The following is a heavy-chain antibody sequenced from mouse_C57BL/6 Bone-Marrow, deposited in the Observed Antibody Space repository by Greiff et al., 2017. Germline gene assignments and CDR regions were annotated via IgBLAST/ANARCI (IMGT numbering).Heavy chain of an antibody. Sequence: EVKVVESGGGLVQSGRSLRLSCATSGFTFSDFYMEWVRQAPGKGLEWIAASRNKANDYTTAYSASVKGRFIVSRDTSQSILYLQMNALRAEDTAIYYCARDANFPFAYWGQGTLVTVSA. CDR3: ARDANFPFAY. V-gene: IGHV7-1*01. CDR1: GFTFSDFY. CDR2: SRNKANDYTT. J-gene: IGHJ3*01.